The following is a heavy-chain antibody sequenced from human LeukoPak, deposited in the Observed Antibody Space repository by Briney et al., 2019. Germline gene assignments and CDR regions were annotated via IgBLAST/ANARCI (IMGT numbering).Heavy chain of an antibody. J-gene: IGHJ4*02. CDR3: ARDLTGEKDY. CDR2: ISYDGSNK. CDR1: GFTFSSYG. V-gene: IGHV3-30*03. Sequence: PGRSLRLSCAASGFTFSSYGMHWVRQAPGKGLEWVAVISYDGSNKYYADSVKGRFTISRDNAKNTLYLQMSSLRAEDTAIYYCARDLTGEKDYWGQGTLVTVSS. D-gene: IGHD7-27*01.